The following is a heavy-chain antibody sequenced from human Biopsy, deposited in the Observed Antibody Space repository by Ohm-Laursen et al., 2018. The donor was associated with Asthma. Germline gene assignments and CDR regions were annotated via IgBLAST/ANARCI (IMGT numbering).Heavy chain of an antibody. V-gene: IGHV3-30*03. Sequence: SLRLSCSPSGFTFGDYCMSWVRQAPGKGLVWVAVISYDGSNKYYADSVKGRFTISRDNSKNTLYLQMNSLRAEDTAVYYCASQSSGPDFWSGYYYFDYWGQGTLVTVSS. D-gene: IGHD3-3*01. J-gene: IGHJ4*02. CDR2: ISYDGSNK. CDR1: GFTFGDYC. CDR3: ASQSSGPDFWSGYYYFDY.